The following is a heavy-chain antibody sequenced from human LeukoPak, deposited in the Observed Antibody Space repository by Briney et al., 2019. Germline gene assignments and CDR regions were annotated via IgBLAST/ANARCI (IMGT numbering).Heavy chain of an antibody. V-gene: IGHV3-11*04. CDR3: ARPRVDSDYYMDV. J-gene: IGHJ6*03. D-gene: IGHD5-12*01. CDR1: GFTFSDYY. Sequence: GGSLRLSCAASGFTFSDYYMSWIRQAPGKGLEWVSYISSSGSTMYYADSVKGRFTISRDNAKNSLYLQMNSLGAEDTAVYYCARPRVDSDYYMDVWGKGTTVTVSS. CDR2: ISSSGSTM.